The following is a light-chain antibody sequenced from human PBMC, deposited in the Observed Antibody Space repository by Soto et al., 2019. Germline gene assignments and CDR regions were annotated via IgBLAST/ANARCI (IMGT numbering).Light chain of an antibody. V-gene: IGKV3-20*01. CDR3: QQYGHSLWT. CDR1: QSVSSNY. J-gene: IGKJ1*01. Sequence: EIVLTQSPGTLSLSPGERATLSCRASQSVSSNYLAWYQQKPGQAPRLLIYGASTRATGIPARFSGSGSGTEFTLTISRLEPEDYAVYYCQQYGHSLWTFGQGTKVDIK. CDR2: GAS.